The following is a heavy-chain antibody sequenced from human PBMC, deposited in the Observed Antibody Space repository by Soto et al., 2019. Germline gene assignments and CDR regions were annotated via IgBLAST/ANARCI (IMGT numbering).Heavy chain of an antibody. D-gene: IGHD3-10*01. Sequence: PSETLSLTCTVSGGSISSGDYYWSWIRQPPGKGLEWIGYIYSSGSTYYNPSLKSRVTISVDTSKNQFSLKLSAVTAADTAVYYCARDVNYYGSGSPPRWFDPWGQGTLVTVSS. CDR1: GGSISSGDYY. CDR2: IYSSGST. CDR3: ARDVNYYGSGSPPRWFDP. J-gene: IGHJ5*02. V-gene: IGHV4-30-4*01.